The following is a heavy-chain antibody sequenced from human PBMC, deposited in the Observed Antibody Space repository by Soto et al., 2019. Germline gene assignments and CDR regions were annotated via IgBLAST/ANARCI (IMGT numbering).Heavy chain of an antibody. CDR3: ARGSIPSYWYFDL. V-gene: IGHV1-8*01. CDR2: VNPNSGNT. Sequence: ASVKVSCKASGYTFTNYDINWVRQATGQGLEWMGWVNPNSGNTGYAQKFQGRVTMTRNTSISTAYMELSSLRSEDTAVYYCARGSIPSYWYFDLWGRGTLVTVSS. CDR1: GYTFTNYD. J-gene: IGHJ2*01.